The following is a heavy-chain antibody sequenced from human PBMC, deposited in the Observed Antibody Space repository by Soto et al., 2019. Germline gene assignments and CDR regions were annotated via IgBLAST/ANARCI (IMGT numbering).Heavy chain of an antibody. CDR3: ARAPPNGIVRRWFDR. J-gene: IGHJ5*02. V-gene: IGHV3-11*01. Sequence: QVQLVESGGGLVKPGGSLRLSCAASGFTFSDYYMSWIRQAPGKGLEWVSYISSSGSTIYYADSVKGRFTISRDNAKNLLYMQMNSLRGEDTAVYYCARAPPNGIVRRWFDRWGQGTLVTVSA. CDR1: GFTFSDYY. CDR2: ISSSGSTI. D-gene: IGHD3-22*01.